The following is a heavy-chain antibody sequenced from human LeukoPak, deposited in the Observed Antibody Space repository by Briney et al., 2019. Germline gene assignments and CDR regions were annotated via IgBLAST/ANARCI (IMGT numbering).Heavy chain of an antibody. CDR1: GYTFTGYY. CDR2: INPNSGGT. D-gene: IGHD4-23*01. V-gene: IGHV1-2*02. J-gene: IGHJ4*02. CDR3: ARGYLVGFYGGNSEFGY. Sequence: ASVKVSCKASGYTFTGYYMHWVRQAPGRGLEWMGWINPNSGGTNYAQKFQGRVTMTRDTSISTAYMELSRLRSDDTAVYYCARGYLVGFYGGNSEFGYWGQGTLVTVSS.